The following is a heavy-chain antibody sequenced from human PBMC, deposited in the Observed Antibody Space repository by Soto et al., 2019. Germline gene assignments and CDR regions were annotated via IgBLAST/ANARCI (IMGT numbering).Heavy chain of an antibody. CDR3: AREYGGSRVFDY. CDR1: GYTFTNYF. Sequence: ASVKVSCKTSGYTFTNYFIHWVRQASGQGPEWMGIINPSADSTNYAQKFQGRTTVTRDTSTSTVYLELRSLRSEDTAVYYCAREYGGSRVFDYWG. CDR2: INPSADST. V-gene: IGHV1-46*01. D-gene: IGHD1-26*01. J-gene: IGHJ4*01.